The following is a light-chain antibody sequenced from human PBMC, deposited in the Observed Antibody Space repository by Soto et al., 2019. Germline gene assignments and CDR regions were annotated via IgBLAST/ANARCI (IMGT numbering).Light chain of an antibody. CDR2: DVS. V-gene: IGLV2-11*01. J-gene: IGLJ1*01. Sequence: QPVLTQPRSGSGSHGQSVTISCTGTSSDVGGYNYVSWYQQHPGKAPKLMIYDVSKRPSGVPDRFSGSKSGNTASLTISGLQAEDEADYYCCSYAGSYTYVFGTGTKVTVL. CDR3: CSYAGSYTYV. CDR1: SSDVGGYNY.